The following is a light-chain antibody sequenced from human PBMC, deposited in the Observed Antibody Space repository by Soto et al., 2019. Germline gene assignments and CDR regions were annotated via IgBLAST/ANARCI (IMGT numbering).Light chain of an antibody. CDR1: QGISSY. CDR2: AAS. CDR3: QQYGGVPYT. V-gene: IGKV1-9*01. Sequence: VRLSQSPSFLFAKVGDRVTITCRASQGISSYLAWYQQKPGQAPKLLIYAASTLQSGVPSRFSGSGSGTDFTLTISRLEPEDFAIYYCQQYGGVPYTFGQGT. J-gene: IGKJ2*01.